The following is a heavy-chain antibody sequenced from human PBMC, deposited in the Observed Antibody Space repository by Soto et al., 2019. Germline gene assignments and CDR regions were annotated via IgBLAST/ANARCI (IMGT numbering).Heavy chain of an antibody. CDR3: ARECVGDGYHGDFDY. Sequence: EVQLVESGGDLVQPGGSLRLSCAASGFTFSSYWMSWVRQAPGKGLEWVANIKPDGSEKYYVDSVKGRFTISRDNAKNSLYLQMNSLRAEDTAVYYCARECVGDGYHGDFDYWGQGTLVTVYS. CDR1: GFTFSSYW. J-gene: IGHJ4*02. D-gene: IGHD5-18*01. CDR2: IKPDGSEK. V-gene: IGHV3-7*04.